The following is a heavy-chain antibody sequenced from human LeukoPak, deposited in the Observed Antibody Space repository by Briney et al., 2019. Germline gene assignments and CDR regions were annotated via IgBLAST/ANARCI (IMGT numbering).Heavy chain of an antibody. Sequence: PGGSLRLSCAASGFPFSNAWMSWVRQPPGKGLEGVAVISYDGSNKYYADSVKGRFTISRDNSKNTLYLQMNSLRAEDTAVYYCAKLIGYYDSSGYTPFDYWGQGTLVTVSS. J-gene: IGHJ4*02. V-gene: IGHV3-30*18. D-gene: IGHD3-22*01. CDR1: GFPFSNAW. CDR2: ISYDGSNK. CDR3: AKLIGYYDSSGYTPFDY.